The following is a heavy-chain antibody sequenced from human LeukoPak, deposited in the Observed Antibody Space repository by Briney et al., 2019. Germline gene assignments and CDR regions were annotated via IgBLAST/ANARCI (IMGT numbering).Heavy chain of an antibody. J-gene: IGHJ6*04. D-gene: IGHD3-10*02. Sequence: PGGSLRLSCTASGFTFSSYSMNWVRQAPGKGLEWVSSISTSSSYIYYADSVKGRFTISRDNARNSLYLQMNTLRAEDTAVYYCAELGITMIGGVWGKGTTVTISS. CDR2: ISTSSSYI. CDR1: GFTFSSYS. CDR3: AELGITMIGGV. V-gene: IGHV3-21*01.